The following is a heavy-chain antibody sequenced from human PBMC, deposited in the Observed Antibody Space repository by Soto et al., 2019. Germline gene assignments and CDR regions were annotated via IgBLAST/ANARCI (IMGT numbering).Heavy chain of an antibody. V-gene: IGHV1-69*06. D-gene: IGHD3-10*01. CDR1: GGTFSSYA. Sequence: QVQLVQSGAEVKKPGSSVKVSCKASGGTFSSYAISWVRQAPGQGLEWMGGLSPIFGTANYAQKFQGRVTITADKSTSTVYMELSSLRSEDTAVYYCARYPITMVRGVTNWFDPWGQGTLVTVSS. CDR3: ARYPITMVRGVTNWFDP. CDR2: LSPIFGTA. J-gene: IGHJ5*02.